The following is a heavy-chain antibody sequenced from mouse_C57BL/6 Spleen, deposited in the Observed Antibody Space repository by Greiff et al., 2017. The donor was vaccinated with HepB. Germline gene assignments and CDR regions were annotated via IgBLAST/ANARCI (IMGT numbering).Heavy chain of an antibody. Sequence: VQLQQSGAELVRPGASVTLSCKASGYTFTDYEMHWVKQTPVHGLEWIGAIDPETGGTAYNQKFKGKAILTADKSSSTAYMELRSLTSEDSAVYYCTRERHYYGSSPFAYWGQGTLVTVSA. CDR3: TRERHYYGSSPFAY. V-gene: IGHV1-15*01. CDR2: IDPETGGT. J-gene: IGHJ3*01. CDR1: GYTFTDYE. D-gene: IGHD1-1*01.